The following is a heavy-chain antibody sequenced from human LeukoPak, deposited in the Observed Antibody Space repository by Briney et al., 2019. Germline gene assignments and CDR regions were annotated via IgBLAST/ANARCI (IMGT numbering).Heavy chain of an antibody. CDR3: ARLKRDCSGGYCLFDYFDY. CDR2: IYYSGST. CDR1: GGSISSNSYY. D-gene: IGHD2-15*01. Sequence: SETLSLTCSVSGGSISSNSYYGGWIRQAPGKALQWIGSIYYSGSTFYNPSLKSRVIMSVDTSKNHISLRLTSVTASDTAVYYCARLKRDCSGGYCLFDYFDYWGHGILVTVSS. V-gene: IGHV4-39*02. J-gene: IGHJ4*01.